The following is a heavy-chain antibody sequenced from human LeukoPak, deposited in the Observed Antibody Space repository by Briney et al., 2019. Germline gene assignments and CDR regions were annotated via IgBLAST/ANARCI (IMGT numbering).Heavy chain of an antibody. J-gene: IGHJ4*02. V-gene: IGHV1-2*02. Sequence: ASVKVSCKASGYTSTSYGISWVRQAPGQGLEWMGWINPDSGGTNYAQKFQGRVTVTRDTSIRTAYMELSRLRSDDTAVYYCARVDDRGHYYDSSGPRKLFDYWGQGTLVTVSS. CDR2: INPDSGGT. CDR1: GYTSTSYG. D-gene: IGHD3-22*01. CDR3: ARVDDRGHYYDSSGPRKLFDY.